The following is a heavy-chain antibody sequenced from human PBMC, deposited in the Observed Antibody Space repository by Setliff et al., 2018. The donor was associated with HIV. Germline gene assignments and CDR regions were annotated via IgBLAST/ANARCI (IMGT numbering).Heavy chain of an antibody. CDR1: GFTFSNNN. CDR2: ISSSSSYI. Sequence: GGSLRLSCAASGFTFSNNNMHWVRQAPGKGLEWVSSISSSSSYIYYADSVKGRLTISRDNAKNSLYLQMNSLRAEDTAVYYCARVEPGGSQAFDIWGRGTMVTVSS. D-gene: IGHD3-10*01. V-gene: IGHV3-21*01. CDR3: ARVEPGGSQAFDI. J-gene: IGHJ3*02.